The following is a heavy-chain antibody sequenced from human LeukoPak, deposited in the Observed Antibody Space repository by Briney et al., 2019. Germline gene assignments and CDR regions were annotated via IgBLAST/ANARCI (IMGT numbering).Heavy chain of an antibody. CDR1: GFTVSTNC. D-gene: IGHD4-17*01. V-gene: IGHV3-48*04. Sequence: QPGGSLRLSCAASGFTVSTNCMTWVRQAPGKGLEWVSYISSSGSTIYYADSVKGRFTISRDNAKNSLYLQMNSLRAEDTAVYYCAQDYGDYFWGQGTLVTVSS. CDR3: AQDYGDYF. CDR2: ISSSGSTI. J-gene: IGHJ4*02.